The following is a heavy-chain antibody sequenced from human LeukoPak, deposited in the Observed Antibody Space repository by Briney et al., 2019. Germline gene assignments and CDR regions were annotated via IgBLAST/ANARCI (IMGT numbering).Heavy chain of an antibody. Sequence: PGGSLRLSCTASGFTFGDYAMSWFRQAPGKGLEWVGFIRSKAYGGITEYAASVKGRFTISRDDSKSIAYLQMNSLKIEDTAVYYCTRDDGGSYSRLFDYWGQGTLVTVSS. CDR2: IRSKAYGGIT. D-gene: IGHD1-26*01. J-gene: IGHJ4*02. CDR1: GFTFGDYA. V-gene: IGHV3-49*03. CDR3: TRDDGGSYSRLFDY.